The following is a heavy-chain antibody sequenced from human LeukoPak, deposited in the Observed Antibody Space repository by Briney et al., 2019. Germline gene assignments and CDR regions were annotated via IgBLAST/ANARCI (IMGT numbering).Heavy chain of an antibody. J-gene: IGHJ4*02. CDR2: IYYSGST. D-gene: IGHD7-27*01. CDR1: GGSIGSGSYY. Sequence: SETLSLTCTVSGGSIGSGSYYWGWIRQPPGEGLEWIGNIYYSGSTYYNTALKSRVTISIDTSKNQFSLKLSSVTAADTAMYYCARDRSNWGYYFDYWGQGTLVTVSS. CDR3: ARDRSNWGYYFDY. V-gene: IGHV4-39*07.